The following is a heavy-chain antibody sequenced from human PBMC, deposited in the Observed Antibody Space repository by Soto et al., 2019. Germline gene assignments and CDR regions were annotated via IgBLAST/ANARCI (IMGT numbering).Heavy chain of an antibody. Sequence: QVQLQESGPGLVKPSGTLSLTCAVSSGSISSSNWWSWVRQPPGKGLEWIGEIYHSGSTNYNPSLKSRVTISVDKSKNQFSLKLSSVTAADTAVYYCARLGGTGWFGRVGAFDIWGQGTMVTVSS. CDR3: ARLGGTGWFGRVGAFDI. J-gene: IGHJ3*02. CDR1: SGSISSSNW. D-gene: IGHD3-10*01. V-gene: IGHV4-4*02. CDR2: IYHSGST.